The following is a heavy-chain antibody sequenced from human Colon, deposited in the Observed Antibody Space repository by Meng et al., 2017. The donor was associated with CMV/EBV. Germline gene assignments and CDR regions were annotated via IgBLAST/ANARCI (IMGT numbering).Heavy chain of an antibody. Sequence: GGSLRLSCAASGFTFSSYAMHWVRQAPGKGLEWVAVISYDGSNKYYADSVKGRFTISRDNAKNSLYLEMNSLGAEDTAVYFCARGCVTPCGGLSLWGQGTLVTVSS. CDR3: ARGCVTPCGGLSL. CDR2: ISYDGSNK. CDR1: GFTFSSYA. D-gene: IGHD2-21*01. J-gene: IGHJ4*02. V-gene: IGHV3-30-3*01.